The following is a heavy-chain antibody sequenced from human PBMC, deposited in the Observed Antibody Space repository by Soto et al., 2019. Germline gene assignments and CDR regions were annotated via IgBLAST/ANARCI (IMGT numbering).Heavy chain of an antibody. D-gene: IGHD5-18*01. V-gene: IGHV3-33*01. CDR2: IWYDGSNI. Sequence: VGSLRLSCTASGFTFSNYGMHWVRQARGKGLEWVAVIWYDGSNIYYADSVKGRFTISRDNSKNTLYLQMNSLRTEDTAVYYCARTPVRGTAMVIRYGMDVWGQGTTVTVSS. J-gene: IGHJ6*02. CDR3: ARTPVRGTAMVIRYGMDV. CDR1: GFTFSNYG.